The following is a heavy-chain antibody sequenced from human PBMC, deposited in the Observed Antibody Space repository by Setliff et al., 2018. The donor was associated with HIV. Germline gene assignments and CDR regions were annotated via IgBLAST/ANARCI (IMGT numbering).Heavy chain of an antibody. V-gene: IGHV4-34*01. J-gene: IGHJ5*02. CDR1: GGSFSGYY. D-gene: IGHD3-10*01. CDR2: INHSGST. Sequence: SETLSLTCAVYGGSFSGYYWSWIRQPPGKGLEWIGEINHSGSTNYNPSLKSRVTISVDTSKDQFSLKLSSVTAADTAVYYCARENYGSGSLGVFDPWGQGTLVTVSS. CDR3: ARENYGSGSLGVFDP.